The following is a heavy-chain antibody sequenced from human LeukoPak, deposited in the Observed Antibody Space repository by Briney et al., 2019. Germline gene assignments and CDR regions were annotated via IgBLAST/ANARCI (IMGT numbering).Heavy chain of an antibody. CDR1: GGTFSSYA. D-gene: IGHD3-22*01. V-gene: IGHV1-69*05. Sequence: SVTVSCKASGGTFSSYAISWVRQAPGQGLEWMGGIIPIFGTANYAQKFQGRVTITTDESTSTAYMELSSLRSEDTAVYYCAGYDSSGYYTDYWGQGTLVTVSS. J-gene: IGHJ4*02. CDR2: IIPIFGTA. CDR3: AGYDSSGYYTDY.